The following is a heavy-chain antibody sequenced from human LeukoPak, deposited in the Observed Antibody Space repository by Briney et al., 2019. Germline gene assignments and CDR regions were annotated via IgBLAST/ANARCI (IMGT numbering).Heavy chain of an antibody. V-gene: IGHV3-30*02. D-gene: IGHD3-22*01. Sequence: GGSLRLSCAASGFTFSSYVMHWVRQAPGKGLEWVAFIRYDGSNKYYADSVKGRFTISRDNSKNTLYQQMNSLRAEDTAVYYCAKDRLYYYDSSPGIFDYWGQGTLVTVSS. J-gene: IGHJ4*02. CDR1: GFTFSSYV. CDR2: IRYDGSNK. CDR3: AKDRLYYYDSSPGIFDY.